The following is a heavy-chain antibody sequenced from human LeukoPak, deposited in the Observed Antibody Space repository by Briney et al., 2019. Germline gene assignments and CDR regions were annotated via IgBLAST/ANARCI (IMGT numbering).Heavy chain of an antibody. CDR3: ARVRSSGWYYLGYYYYMDV. CDR2: IYSGGST. J-gene: IGHJ6*03. D-gene: IGHD6-19*01. V-gene: IGHV3-53*01. CDR1: GFTVSSNY. Sequence: GGSLRLSCAASGFTVSSNYMSRVRQAPGKGLEWVSVIYSGGSTYYADSVKGRFTISRDNSKNTLYLQMNSLRAEDTAVYYCARVRSSGWYYLGYYYYMDVWGKGTTVTVSS.